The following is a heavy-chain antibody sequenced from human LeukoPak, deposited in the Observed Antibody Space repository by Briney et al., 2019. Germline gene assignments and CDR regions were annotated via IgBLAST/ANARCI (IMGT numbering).Heavy chain of an antibody. Sequence: QTGGSLRLSCAASGFTFGSYSMNWVRQAPGKGLEWVSYISSSSTTINYAESVKGRFTISRDNAKDSMYLQMNSLRAEDTAIYYCATYRQVLLPFESWGQGTLVTVSS. CDR2: ISSSSTTI. J-gene: IGHJ4*02. D-gene: IGHD2/OR15-2a*01. V-gene: IGHV3-48*01. CDR3: ATYRQVLLPFES. CDR1: GFTFGSYS.